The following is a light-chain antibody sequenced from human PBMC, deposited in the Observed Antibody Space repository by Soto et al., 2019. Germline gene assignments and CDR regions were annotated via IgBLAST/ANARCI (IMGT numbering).Light chain of an antibody. Sequence: QSVLTQPASVSGSPGQSITISCTGTSSDVGGYNYVSWYQQHPGKAHKLMISDVTNRPSGVSNRFSGSKSGNTASLTISGLQAEDEAEYYCSSYTSSTTFVFGTGT. CDR3: SSYTSSTTFV. V-gene: IGLV2-14*03. CDR2: DVT. J-gene: IGLJ1*01. CDR1: SSDVGGYNY.